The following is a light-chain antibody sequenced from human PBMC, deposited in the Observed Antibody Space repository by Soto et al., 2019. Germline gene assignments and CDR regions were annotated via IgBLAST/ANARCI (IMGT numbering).Light chain of an antibody. Sequence: EIVMTQSPATLSVSPGERATLSCRASQSVSSNLAWYQQKPGQPPRLLIYGASSRATGIPDRFSGSGSGTDFTLTISRLEPEDFALYYCQQYGGSLTFGGGTKVDIK. CDR1: QSVSSN. J-gene: IGKJ4*01. CDR3: QQYGGSLT. V-gene: IGKV3-20*01. CDR2: GAS.